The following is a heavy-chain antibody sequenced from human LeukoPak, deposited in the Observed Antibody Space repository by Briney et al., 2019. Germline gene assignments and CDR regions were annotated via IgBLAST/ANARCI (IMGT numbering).Heavy chain of an antibody. Sequence: TGGSLRLSCAASGFTFSSYWMSWVRQAPGKGLEWVANIKQDGSEKYYVDSVKGRFTISRDNAKNSLYLQMNSLRAEDTAVYYCARDVILSYSSGWWYYYYYMDVWGKGTTVTVSS. CDR1: GFTFSSYW. J-gene: IGHJ6*03. V-gene: IGHV3-7*01. D-gene: IGHD6-19*01. CDR3: ARDVILSYSSGWWYYYYYMDV. CDR2: IKQDGSEK.